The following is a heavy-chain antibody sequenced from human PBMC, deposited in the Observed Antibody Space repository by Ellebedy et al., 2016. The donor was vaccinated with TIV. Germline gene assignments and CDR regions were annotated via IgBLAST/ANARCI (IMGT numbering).Heavy chain of an antibody. CDR3: ARGADTTMVWGALDI. CDR1: GFTFSSYS. Sequence: GESLKISCAASGFTFSSYSMNWVRQAPGRGLEWVSTISSSSSHIYYADSVKGRFTISRDNVKNSLYLQMNSLRAEDTAVNYCARGADTTMVWGALDIWGQGTVVTVSS. CDR2: ISSSSSHI. V-gene: IGHV3-21*01. J-gene: IGHJ3*02. D-gene: IGHD5-18*01.